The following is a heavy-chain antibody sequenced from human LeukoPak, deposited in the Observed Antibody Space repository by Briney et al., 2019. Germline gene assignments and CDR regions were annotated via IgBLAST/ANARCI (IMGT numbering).Heavy chain of an antibody. CDR2: ISSSSSTI. Sequence: GGSLRLSCAASGCTFSSYSMNWVRQAPGKGLEWVSYISSSSSTIYYADSVKGRFTISRDNAKNSLYLQMNSLRAEDTAVYYCARTPMVRGVKRYYYYMDVWGKGTTVTVSS. J-gene: IGHJ6*03. D-gene: IGHD3-10*01. CDR1: GCTFSSYS. V-gene: IGHV3-48*01. CDR3: ARTPMVRGVKRYYYYMDV.